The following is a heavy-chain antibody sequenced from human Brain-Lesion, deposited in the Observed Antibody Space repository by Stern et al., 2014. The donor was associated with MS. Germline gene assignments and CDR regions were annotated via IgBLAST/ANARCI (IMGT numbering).Heavy chain of an antibody. V-gene: IGHV4-39*01. CDR1: GGSISSNSYY. Sequence: VQLVESGPGLVKPSETLSLTCTVSGGSISSNSYYWGWIRQPPGKGLEWIGSIYYRGSTYYNPFLKSRVPISKDTSPNQFSLNLKSVTAADTAVYFCAKVWLGELPENPFDYWGQGTLVTVSS. D-gene: IGHD3-10*01. CDR2: IYYRGST. CDR3: AKVWLGELPENPFDY. J-gene: IGHJ4*02.